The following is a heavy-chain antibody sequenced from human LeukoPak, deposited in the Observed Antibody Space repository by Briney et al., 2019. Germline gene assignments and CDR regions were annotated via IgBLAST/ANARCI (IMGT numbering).Heavy chain of an antibody. CDR2: ISPNSGGT. Sequence: GASVKVSCKASGYTFTGYYMHWVRQAPGQGLEWMGRISPNSGGTNYAQKFQGRVTMTRDTSISTAYMELSRLRSDDTAVYYCARDQTIAAALTYGMDVWGQGTTVTVSS. CDR1: GYTFTGYY. J-gene: IGHJ6*02. D-gene: IGHD6-13*01. V-gene: IGHV1-2*06. CDR3: ARDQTIAAALTYGMDV.